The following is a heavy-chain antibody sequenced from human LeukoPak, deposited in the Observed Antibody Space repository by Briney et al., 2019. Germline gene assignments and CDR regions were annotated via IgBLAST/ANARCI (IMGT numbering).Heavy chain of an antibody. CDR2: ISNDGSST. J-gene: IGHJ4*02. V-gene: IGHV3-74*01. D-gene: IGHD2-2*02. CDR3: AKKRCSSTSCYIDY. Sequence: GGSLRLSCSASGFTFSSYYLHWVRQDPGKGLVWVSRISNDGSSTWYADSVKGRFTISRDNAKNTLYLQMNSLRAEDTAVYYCAKKRCSSTSCYIDYWGQGTLVTVSS. CDR1: GFTFSSYY.